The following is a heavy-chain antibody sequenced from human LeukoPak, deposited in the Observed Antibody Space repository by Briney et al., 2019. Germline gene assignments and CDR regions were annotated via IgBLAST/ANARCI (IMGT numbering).Heavy chain of an antibody. V-gene: IGHV1-46*01. J-gene: IGHJ4*02. CDR3: ARDRVTMIRRFDY. D-gene: IGHD3-22*01. Sequence: GASMKVSCKASGGTFSSYAISWVRQAPGQGLEWMGIINPSGGSTSYAQKFQGRVTMTRDTSTSTVYMELSSLRSEDTAVYYCARDRVTMIRRFDYWGQGTLVTVSS. CDR2: INPSGGST. CDR1: GGTFSSYA.